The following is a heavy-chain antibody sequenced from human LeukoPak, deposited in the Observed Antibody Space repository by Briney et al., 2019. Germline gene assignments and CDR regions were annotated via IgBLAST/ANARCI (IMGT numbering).Heavy chain of an antibody. CDR1: GGSISSDHW. Sequence: PSGTLSLTCAVSGGSISSDHWWSWVRQPPGKSLEWIGEIFHIGVTNYKPSLKSRVSMSVDNSRHQFSLNLRSVTAADTAVYYCARDPCSGGSCYRRYMIDYWGQGTLVTVSS. V-gene: IGHV4-4*02. CDR3: ARDPCSGGSCYRRYMIDY. J-gene: IGHJ4*02. D-gene: IGHD2-15*01. CDR2: IFHIGVT.